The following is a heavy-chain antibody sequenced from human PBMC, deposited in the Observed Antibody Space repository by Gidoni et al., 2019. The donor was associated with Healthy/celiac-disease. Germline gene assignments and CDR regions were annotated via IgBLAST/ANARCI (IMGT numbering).Heavy chain of an antibody. CDR3: AREVGDGYNK. CDR1: GGSISSYY. D-gene: IGHD5-12*01. V-gene: IGHV4-59*01. CDR2: IYYSGST. J-gene: IGHJ4*02. Sequence: QVQLQESGPGLVKTSETLSLTCTVSGGSISSYYWSWIRQPPGKGLEWMGYIYYSGSTNYHPSLKSRVTISVDTSKNQFSLKLSSVTAADTAVYYCAREVGDGYNKWGQGTLVTVSS.